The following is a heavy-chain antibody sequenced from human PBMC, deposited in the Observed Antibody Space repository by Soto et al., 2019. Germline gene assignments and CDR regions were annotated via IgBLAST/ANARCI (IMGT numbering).Heavy chain of an antibody. V-gene: IGHV3-23*01. J-gene: IGHJ4*02. CDR2: ISGSGGST. CDR3: AKVGEGYSLVYSFDY. Sequence: EVQLLESGGVLVQPGGSLRLSCAASGFTFSSYAMNWVRQAPGKGLEWVSGISGSGGSTYYADSVKGRFTISRDNSKNTLYLQMISLRAEDTAVYYCAKVGEGYSLVYSFDYWGQGTLVTVSS. D-gene: IGHD2-15*01. CDR1: GFTFSSYA.